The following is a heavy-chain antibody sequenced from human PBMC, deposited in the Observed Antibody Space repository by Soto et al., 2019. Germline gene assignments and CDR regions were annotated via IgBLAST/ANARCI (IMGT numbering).Heavy chain of an antibody. J-gene: IGHJ6*02. Sequence: GASVKVSCKASGGTFSSYAISWVRQAPGQGLEWMGGIIPIFGTANYAQKFQGRVTITADESTSTAYMELSSLRSEDTAVYYCARVTGESGAGYCSGGSCYPYYYYGMDVWGQGTTVTVSS. V-gene: IGHV1-69*13. CDR2: IIPIFGTA. D-gene: IGHD2-15*01. CDR3: ARVTGESGAGYCSGGSCYPYYYYGMDV. CDR1: GGTFSSYA.